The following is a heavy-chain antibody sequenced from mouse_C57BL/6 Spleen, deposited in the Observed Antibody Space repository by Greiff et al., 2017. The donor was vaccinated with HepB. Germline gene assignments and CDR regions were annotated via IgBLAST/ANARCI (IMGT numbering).Heavy chain of an antibody. V-gene: IGHV1-52*01. CDR2: IDPSDSET. CDR3: ARSKSAYLDY. J-gene: IGHJ2*01. Sequence: QVQLQQPGAELVRPGSSVKLSCKASGYTFTSYWMHWVKQRPIQGLEWIGNIDPSDSETHYNQKFKDKATLTVDKSSSTAYMQLSSLTSEDSAVYYCARSKSAYLDYWGQGTTLTVSS. CDR1: GYTFTSYW. D-gene: IGHD1-3*01.